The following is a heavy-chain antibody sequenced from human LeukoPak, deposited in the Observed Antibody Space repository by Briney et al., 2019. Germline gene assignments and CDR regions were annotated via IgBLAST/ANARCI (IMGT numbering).Heavy chain of an antibody. CDR3: ARDRGTWNDDGFDY. D-gene: IGHD1-1*01. V-gene: IGHV4-39*07. CDR1: GGSISSSAYH. Sequence: SETLSLTCTVSGGSISSSAYHWGWIRQPPGKGLEWIGRIYISGSTNYNPSLKSRVTMSVDTSKNQFSLKLSSVTAADTAVYYCARDRGTWNDDGFDYWGQGTLVTVSS. CDR2: IYISGST. J-gene: IGHJ4*02.